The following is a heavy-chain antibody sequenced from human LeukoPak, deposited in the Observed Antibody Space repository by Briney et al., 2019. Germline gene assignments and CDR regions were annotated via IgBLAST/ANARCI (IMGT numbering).Heavy chain of an antibody. D-gene: IGHD4-17*01. Sequence: GGSLRLSCAASGFTFSSLAMSWVRQAPGKGLEWVSTIGGGGGDTYYTDSVKGRFTISRDNSRNTLYLQMNSLGAEDTAVYHCAKRLGHTGFDYWGQGTLVTVSS. CDR1: GFTFSSLA. CDR2: IGGGGGDT. V-gene: IGHV3-23*01. J-gene: IGHJ4*02. CDR3: AKRLGHTGFDY.